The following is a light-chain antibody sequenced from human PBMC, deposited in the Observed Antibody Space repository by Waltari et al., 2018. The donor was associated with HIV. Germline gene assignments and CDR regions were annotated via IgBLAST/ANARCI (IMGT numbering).Light chain of an antibody. CDR3: QCYDRDNVV. CDR2: ADK. Sequence: KFILTQPHSVSESPGKTVTISCTRSGGTIGNNFVQWYQQRPGSSPVNVIYADKERPSGVPSRFSRSVDYSSNSASLTISELKTEDEADYYCQCYDRDNVVFGGGTKLTV. J-gene: IGLJ3*02. V-gene: IGLV6-57*01. CDR1: GGTIGNNF.